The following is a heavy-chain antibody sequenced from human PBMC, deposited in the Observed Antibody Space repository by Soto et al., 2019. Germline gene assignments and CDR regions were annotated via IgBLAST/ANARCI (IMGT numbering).Heavy chain of an antibody. V-gene: IGHV3-9*01. J-gene: IGHJ5*02. D-gene: IGHD1-1*01. CDR1: GFTFADYA. CDR3: AKAPTRTWTNGRFDP. Sequence: PGGSLRLSCAASGFTFADYAMHWVRQVPGKGLEWVSGISWNSGSIGYADSVKGRFILSRDNAKNSLYLQMNSLRTDDTALYYCAKAPTRTWTNGRFDPWGQGTLVTVSS. CDR2: ISWNSGSI.